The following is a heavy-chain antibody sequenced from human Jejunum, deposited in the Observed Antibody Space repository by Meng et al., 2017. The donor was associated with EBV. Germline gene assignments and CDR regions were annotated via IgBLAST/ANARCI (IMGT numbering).Heavy chain of an antibody. D-gene: IGHD4-17*01. CDR1: GASITRGAYL. CDR3: ARGGPDFGDYVPFDY. J-gene: IGHJ4*02. CDR2: IYHIGST. V-gene: IGHV4-30-2*01. Sequence: PQLRWSVSGLVKPSQTRSLTCAVSGASITRGAYLWSWIRQPPGKGLEWIGNIYHIGSTYYNPSLKSRVTISVDRSKNQFSLKLTSVTAADTAVYYCARGGPDFGDYVPFDYWGQGTLVTVSS.